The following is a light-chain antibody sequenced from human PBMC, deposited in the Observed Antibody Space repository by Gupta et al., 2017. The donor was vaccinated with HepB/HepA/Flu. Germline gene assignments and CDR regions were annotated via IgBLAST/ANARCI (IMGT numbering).Light chain of an antibody. J-gene: IGLJ2*01. Sequence: QSVLTQPLSVSAAPGQTVTISCSGTSSNLGNNYVSWYQQLPGTAPKLLIYDNTKRPSVIPDRFSGSKPGTSATLCITGLQTGDEADYYCGTWYSCLSAHVVFCGGTKLTVL. CDR1: SSNLGNNY. V-gene: IGLV1-51*01. CDR2: DNT. CDR3: GTWYSCLSAHVV.